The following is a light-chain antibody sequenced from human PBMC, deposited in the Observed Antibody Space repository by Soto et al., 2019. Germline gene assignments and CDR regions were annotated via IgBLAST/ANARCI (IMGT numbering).Light chain of an antibody. Sequence: SYELTQPPSVSVAPGQTARITCGGNNIGSKSVHWYQQKPGQAPVLVVYDDSDRPSGSPERFSGSNSRNTATLTISRVEAGDEADYYCQVWDSSSDHVVFGGGTKLTVL. J-gene: IGLJ2*01. CDR1: NIGSKS. CDR2: DDS. CDR3: QVWDSSSDHVV. V-gene: IGLV3-21*02.